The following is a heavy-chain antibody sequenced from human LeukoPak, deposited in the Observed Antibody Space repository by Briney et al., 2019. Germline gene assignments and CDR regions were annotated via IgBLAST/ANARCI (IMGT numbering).Heavy chain of an antibody. D-gene: IGHD6-13*01. CDR1: GFTSEDYA. Sequence: GGSLRLSCAASGFTSEDYAMHWVRQAPGKGLERVSGISWNSGSIGYADSAKGRFTISRDKAKNTLYLQKNSLRDEDMALYYCAKDIGAGGTSCYVDYWGQGTLVTVSS. CDR2: ISWNSGSI. CDR3: AKDIGAGGTSCYVDY. J-gene: IGHJ4*02. V-gene: IGHV3-9*02.